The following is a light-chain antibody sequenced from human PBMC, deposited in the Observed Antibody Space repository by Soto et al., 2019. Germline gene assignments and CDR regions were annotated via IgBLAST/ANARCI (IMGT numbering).Light chain of an antibody. CDR3: QQYRSWPRT. V-gene: IGKV3-15*01. CDR1: QSVSGD. J-gene: IGKJ1*01. Sequence: EIVMTQSPATLSVSPGERATLSCRASQSVSGDLAWYQQKPGQTPSLLIYAASTRATGIPARFSGSGYGTEFTLTISSLQSDDFVVYYCQQYRSWPRTFGQGTKVEI. CDR2: AAS.